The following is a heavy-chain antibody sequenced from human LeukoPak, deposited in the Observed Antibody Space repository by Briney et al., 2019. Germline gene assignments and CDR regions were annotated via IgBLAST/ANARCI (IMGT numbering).Heavy chain of an antibody. CDR3: ARDHGPPYYGMDV. CDR2: IYYSGST. V-gene: IGHV4-30-4*01. J-gene: IGHJ6*02. Sequence: PSETLSLTCTVSGGSIGSRSYYWSWIRQPPGKGLEWIGYIYYSGSTYYNPSLKSRVTISVDTSKNQFSLKLSSVTAADTAVYYCARDHGPPYYGMDVWGQGTTVTVSS. CDR1: GGSIGSRSYY.